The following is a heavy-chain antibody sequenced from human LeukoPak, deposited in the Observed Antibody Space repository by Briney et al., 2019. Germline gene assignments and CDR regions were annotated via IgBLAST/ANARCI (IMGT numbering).Heavy chain of an antibody. D-gene: IGHD3-9*01. V-gene: IGHV1-18*01. CDR2: ISAYNGNT. CDR1: GYTFTSYG. CDR3: ARAYYDILTGYSRPYYYGMDV. J-gene: IGHJ6*02. Sequence: EASVKVSCKASGYTFTSYGISWVRQAPGQGLEWMGWISAYNGNTNYAQKLQGRVTVTTDTSTSTAYMELRSLRSDDTAVYYCARAYYDILTGYSRPYYYGMDVWGQGTTVTVSS.